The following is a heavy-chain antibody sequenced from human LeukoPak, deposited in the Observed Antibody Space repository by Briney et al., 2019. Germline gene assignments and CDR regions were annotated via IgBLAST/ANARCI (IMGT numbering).Heavy chain of an antibody. CDR2: INTNTGNP. CDR3: ARNNDYGDYSYYYYMDV. J-gene: IGHJ6*03. D-gene: IGHD4/OR15-4a*01. CDR1: GYIFTSYA. Sequence: ASVKVSCKASGYIFTSYAMNWVRQAPGQGLEWMGWINTNTGNPTYAQGFTGRFVFSLDTSVSTAYLQISSLKAEDTAVYYCARNNDYGDYSYYYYMDVWGKGTTVTVSS. V-gene: IGHV7-4-1*02.